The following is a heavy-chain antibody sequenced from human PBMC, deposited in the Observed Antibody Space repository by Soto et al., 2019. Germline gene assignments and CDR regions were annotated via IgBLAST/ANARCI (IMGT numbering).Heavy chain of an antibody. D-gene: IGHD6-13*01. Sequence: ASVKVSCKASGYTFTGYYMHWVRQAPGQGREWMGWINPNSGGTNYAQKFQGWVTMTRDTSISTAYMELSRLRSDDTAVYYCAGDFQQPGDYYYGMDVWGQGTTVTVSS. V-gene: IGHV1-2*04. CDR1: GYTFTGYY. CDR3: AGDFQQPGDYYYGMDV. CDR2: INPNSGGT. J-gene: IGHJ6*02.